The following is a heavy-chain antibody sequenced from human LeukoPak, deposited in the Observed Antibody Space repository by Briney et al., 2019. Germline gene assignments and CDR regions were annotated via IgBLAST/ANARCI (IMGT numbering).Heavy chain of an antibody. CDR2: IYYSGST. J-gene: IGHJ4*02. Sequence: SETLSLTCTAYGGSISSYYWSWIRQPPGKGPEWIGYIYYSGSTNYNPSLKSRVTISVDTSKNQFSLKLSSVTAADTAVYYCARVNGYSYGRSFDYWGQGTLVTVSS. CDR1: GGSISSYY. CDR3: ARVNGYSYGRSFDY. V-gene: IGHV4-59*08. D-gene: IGHD5-18*01.